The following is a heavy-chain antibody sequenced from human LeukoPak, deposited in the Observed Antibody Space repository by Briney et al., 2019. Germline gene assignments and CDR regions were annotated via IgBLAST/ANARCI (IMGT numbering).Heavy chain of an antibody. CDR1: GFTFSAYG. CDR2: ISDTVRDT. Sequence: GGSLRLSCAASGFTFSAYGMSWVRQAPGKGLEWVSHISDTVRDTWYANSVKGRFIISRDNSRDTVYLQMSSLRPEDTALYFCAKDNYVGIFASGGQGTLVTVSS. CDR3: AKDNYVGIFAS. V-gene: IGHV3-23*01. D-gene: IGHD1-7*01. J-gene: IGHJ4*02.